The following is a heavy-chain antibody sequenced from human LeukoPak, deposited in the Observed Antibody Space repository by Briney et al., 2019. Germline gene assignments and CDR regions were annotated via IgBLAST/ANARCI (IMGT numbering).Heavy chain of an antibody. CDR2: ISGGGGST. Sequence: GGSLRLSCAASGFTFTSYSMNWVRQAPGKGLEWVSTISGGGGSTYYADSVKGRFTISGDNPKNTLYLQVNSLRAEDTAVYYCAKGGKWDVTPFDYWGQGTLVTVSS. CDR1: GFTFTSYS. CDR3: AKGGKWDVTPFDY. D-gene: IGHD1-26*01. J-gene: IGHJ4*02. V-gene: IGHV3-23*01.